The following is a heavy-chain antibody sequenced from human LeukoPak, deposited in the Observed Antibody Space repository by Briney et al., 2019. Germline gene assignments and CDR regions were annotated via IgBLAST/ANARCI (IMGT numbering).Heavy chain of an antibody. CDR1: GGTFSSYA. D-gene: IGHD5-18*01. J-gene: IGHJ5*02. Sequence: GASVKVSCKASGGTFSSYAISWVQQAPGQGLEWMGRIIPILGIANYAQKFQGRVTITADKSTSTAYMELSSLRSEDTAVYYCARGRGYSYAMFDPWGQGTLVTVSS. CDR3: ARGRGYSYAMFDP. CDR2: IIPILGIA. V-gene: IGHV1-69*04.